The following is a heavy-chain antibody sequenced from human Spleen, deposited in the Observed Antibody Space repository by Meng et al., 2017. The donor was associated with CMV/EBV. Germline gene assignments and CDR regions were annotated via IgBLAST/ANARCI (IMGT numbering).Heavy chain of an antibody. CDR2: FAPEDGET. D-gene: IGHD3-3*01. CDR1: GYTLTELS. CDR3: ANGAVLRFLQPSVP. J-gene: IGHJ5*02. V-gene: IGHV1-24*01. Sequence: ASVKVSCKVSGYTLTELSMHWVRQAPGKGLEWMGGFAPEDGETTYAQKFQGRVTMTEDTSADTAYMELSSLRSDDTAVYYCANGAVLRFLQPSVPWGQGTLVTVSS.